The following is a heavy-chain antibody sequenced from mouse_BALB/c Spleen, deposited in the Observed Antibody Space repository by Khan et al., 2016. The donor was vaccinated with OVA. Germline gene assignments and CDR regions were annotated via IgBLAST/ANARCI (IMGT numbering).Heavy chain of an antibody. D-gene: IGHD2-4*01. CDR2: IYPGDGST. CDR3: GREGLRGVGMDY. V-gene: IGHV1S56*01. CDR1: GYTFTAYD. Sequence: QVQLKESGPELVKPGALVKISCKASGYTFTAYDINWVKQRPGQGLEWIGWIYPGDGSTKYNENFKGKATLTADKSSNTAYLQLSSLTYEKAAFYCCGREGLRGVGMDYWGQGTSVTVSS. J-gene: IGHJ4*01.